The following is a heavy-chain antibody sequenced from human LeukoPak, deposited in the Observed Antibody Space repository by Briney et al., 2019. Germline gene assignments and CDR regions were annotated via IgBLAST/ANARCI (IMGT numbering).Heavy chain of an antibody. CDR2: IIPIFGTA. D-gene: IGHD1-26*01. CDR1: GGTFSSYA. J-gene: IGHJ4*02. Sequence: SVKVSCKASGGTFSSYAISWVRQAPGQGLEWMGGIIPIFGTANYAQKFQGRVTITADESTSTAYMELSSLRSEDTAVYYCARYEETGIVGARFWYFDYWGQGTLVTVSS. CDR3: ARYEETGIVGARFWYFDY. V-gene: IGHV1-69*13.